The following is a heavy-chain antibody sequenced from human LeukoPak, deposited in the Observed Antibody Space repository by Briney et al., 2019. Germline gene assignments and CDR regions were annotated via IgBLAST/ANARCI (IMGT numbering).Heavy chain of an antibody. D-gene: IGHD4-17*01. CDR1: GGSISSYY. V-gene: IGHV4-59*08. Sequence: SETLSLTCTVSGGSISSYYWSWIRQPPGKGLEWIGYIYYSGSTNYSPSLKSRVTISVDTSKNQFSLKLSSVTAADTAVYYCATYYGDKGELDVWGQGATVTVSS. CDR3: ATYYGDKGELDV. J-gene: IGHJ6*02. CDR2: IYYSGST.